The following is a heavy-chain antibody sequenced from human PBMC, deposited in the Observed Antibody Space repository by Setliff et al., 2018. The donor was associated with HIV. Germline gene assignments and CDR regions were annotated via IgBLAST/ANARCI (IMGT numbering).Heavy chain of an antibody. V-gene: IGHV7-4-1*02. CDR3: ARALYGDYGGDINWFDP. J-gene: IGHJ5*02. CDR1: GDTFNNYA. CDR2: INTHTGSP. D-gene: IGHD4-17*01. Sequence: ASVKVSCKASGDTFNNYAMNWVRQAPGQGLEWLGWINTHTGSPTYAQAFTGRFVFPVDTSVSTSYLQISSLKAEDTAVYYCARALYGDYGGDINWFDPWGQGTLVTVSS.